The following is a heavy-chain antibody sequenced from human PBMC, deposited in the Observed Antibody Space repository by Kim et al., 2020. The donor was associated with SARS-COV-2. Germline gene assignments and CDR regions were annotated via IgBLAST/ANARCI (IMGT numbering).Heavy chain of an antibody. J-gene: IGHJ4*02. V-gene: IGHV3-23*01. Sequence: PVKGRLTISRDNSKNTLYLQMNSLRAEDTAVYYCAKDGCSSTSCYFGYWGQGTLVTVSS. D-gene: IGHD2-2*01. CDR3: AKDGCSSTSCYFGY.